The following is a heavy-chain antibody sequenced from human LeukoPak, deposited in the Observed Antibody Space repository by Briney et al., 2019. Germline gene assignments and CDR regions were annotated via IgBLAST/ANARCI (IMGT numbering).Heavy chain of an antibody. CDR1: GGSFSGYY. J-gene: IGHJ6*02. Sequence: SETLSLTCAVYGGSFSGYYWSWIRQPPGKGLEWIGEINHSGSTNYNPSLKSRVTISVDTSKNQFSLKLSSVTAADTAVYYCARVGRAFRGGMDVWGQGTLVTVSS. CDR3: ARVGRAFRGGMDV. D-gene: IGHD3-16*01. CDR2: INHSGST. V-gene: IGHV4-34*01.